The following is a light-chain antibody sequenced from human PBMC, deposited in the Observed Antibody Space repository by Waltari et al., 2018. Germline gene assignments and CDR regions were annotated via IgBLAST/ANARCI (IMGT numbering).Light chain of an antibody. CDR2: KNN. CDR1: SSTIGSNY. Sequence: QSVLPQPPSASGTPGQKVTISCNGSSSTIGSNYVYWYQQFPGTAPKLLIFKNNQRPSGVPDRFSDSKSGTSASLAINGLRSEDEADYYCAAWDDSLSGLVLGGGTKVTVL. V-gene: IGLV1-47*01. J-gene: IGLJ3*02. CDR3: AAWDDSLSGLV.